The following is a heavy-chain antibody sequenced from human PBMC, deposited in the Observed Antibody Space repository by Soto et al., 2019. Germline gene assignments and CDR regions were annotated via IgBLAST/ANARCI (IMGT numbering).Heavy chain of an antibody. D-gene: IGHD5-18*01. Sequence: QVPRVQSGAEVKKPGSSVKVSCKASGGTFSSYAISWVRQAPGQGLEWMGGIIPIFGTANYAQKFQGRVAITADESTSTAYMELSSLRSEDTAVYYCAVRGYSYGSPHYGMDVWGQGTTVTVSS. CDR3: AVRGYSYGSPHYGMDV. V-gene: IGHV1-69*01. J-gene: IGHJ6*02. CDR1: GGTFSSYA. CDR2: IIPIFGTA.